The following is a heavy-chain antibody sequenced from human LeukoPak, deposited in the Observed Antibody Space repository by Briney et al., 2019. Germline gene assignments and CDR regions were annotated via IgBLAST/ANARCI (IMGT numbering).Heavy chain of an antibody. CDR1: GGSISSGSYY. D-gene: IGHD2-2*01. Sequence: SETLSLTCTVSGGSISSGSYYWSWIRQPAGKGLEWIGRIYTSGSTNYNPSLKSRVTISVDTSKNQFSLKLSSVTAADTAVYHCARGRSDVVPAAPFDYWGQGTLVTVSS. V-gene: IGHV4-61*02. CDR3: ARGRSDVVPAAPFDY. CDR2: IYTSGST. J-gene: IGHJ4*02.